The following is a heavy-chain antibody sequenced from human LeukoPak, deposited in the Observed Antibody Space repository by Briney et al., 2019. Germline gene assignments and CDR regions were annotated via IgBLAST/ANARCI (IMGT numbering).Heavy chain of an antibody. Sequence: NLSETLSLTCAVSGATINNNNWGSWVRQPPGKGLEWIGEISQSGGTNYNPSLTSRGSISLDNSKNQFSLKLNFVTAADTAVYYCARELASSSATWGRGILVTVSS. CDR1: GATINNNNW. D-gene: IGHD6-13*01. CDR3: ARELASSSAT. V-gene: IGHV4-4*02. CDR2: ISQSGGT. J-gene: IGHJ5*02.